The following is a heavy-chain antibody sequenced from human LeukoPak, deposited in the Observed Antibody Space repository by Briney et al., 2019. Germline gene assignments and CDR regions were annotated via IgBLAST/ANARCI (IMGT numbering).Heavy chain of an antibody. V-gene: IGHV4-39*01. J-gene: IGHJ4*02. CDR1: GASISNSGYTY. CDR2: FYHNGYT. CDR3: VHSPPVDTAMGDYFYQ. D-gene: IGHD5-18*01. Sequence: SETLSDTCTVAGASISNSGYTYWGWIRQPPGKGLEWIGSFYHNGYTYYNPSLKSRVTISADTSKSQFSLRVTSMTAADTAVYYCVHSPPVDTAMGDYFYQSVQGSLVTVSS.